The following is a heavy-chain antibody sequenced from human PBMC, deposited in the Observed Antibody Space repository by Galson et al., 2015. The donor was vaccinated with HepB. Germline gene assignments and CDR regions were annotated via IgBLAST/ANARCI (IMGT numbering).Heavy chain of an antibody. CDR1: GFTFSSYA. D-gene: IGHD3-10*01. CDR3: ARDLTTRGSGSYSYYYYCGMDV. V-gene: IGHV3-30*04. CDR2: ISYDGSNK. J-gene: IGHJ6*02. Sequence: SLRLSCAASGFTFSSYAMHWVRQAPGKGLEWVAVISYDGSNKYYADSVKGRFTISRDNSKNTLYLQMNSLRAEDTAVYYCARDLTTRGSGSYSYYYYCGMDVWGQGTTVTVSS.